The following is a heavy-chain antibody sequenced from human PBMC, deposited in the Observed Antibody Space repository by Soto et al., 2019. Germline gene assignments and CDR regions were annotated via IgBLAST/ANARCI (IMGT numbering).Heavy chain of an antibody. CDR2: ISSSGSTI. CDR1: GFTFSDYY. V-gene: IGHV3-11*01. Sequence: GGSLRLSCAASGFTFSDYYMSRIRQAPGKGLEWVSYISSSGSTIYYADSVKGRFTISRDNAKNSLYLQMNSLRAEDTAVYYCARLRGDYFYRYYFDYWGQGTLVTVSS. D-gene: IGHD4-17*01. CDR3: ARLRGDYFYRYYFDY. J-gene: IGHJ4*02.